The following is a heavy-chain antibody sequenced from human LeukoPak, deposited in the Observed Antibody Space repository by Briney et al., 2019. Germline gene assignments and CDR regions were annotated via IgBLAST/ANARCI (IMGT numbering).Heavy chain of an antibody. V-gene: IGHV1-69*05. CDR1: GGTFSSYA. CDR3: ARSQGYCSSTSCYNLYYYYMDV. Sequence: GASVKVSCKASGGTFSSYAFSWVRQAPGQGFEWMGGIIPIFGTANYAQKFQGRVTITTDESTSTAYMELSSLRSEDTAVYYCARSQGYCSSTSCYNLYYYYMDVWGKGTTVTVSS. J-gene: IGHJ6*03. CDR2: IIPIFGTA. D-gene: IGHD2-2*02.